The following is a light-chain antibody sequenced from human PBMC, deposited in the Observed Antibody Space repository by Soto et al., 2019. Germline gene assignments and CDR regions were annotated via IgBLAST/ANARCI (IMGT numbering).Light chain of an antibody. Sequence: DIVMTQSPDSLAVSLGERATINCKSSQSVLYSSDNKNYLAWYQQKPGQPPKLLIYWTSTRESGVPDRFSGDASGTDFTLTISSLQAEDVAVYYCQQNYRIPLTFGGGTKVEIK. CDR1: QSVLYSSDNKNY. J-gene: IGKJ4*01. CDR2: WTS. V-gene: IGKV4-1*01. CDR3: QQNYRIPLT.